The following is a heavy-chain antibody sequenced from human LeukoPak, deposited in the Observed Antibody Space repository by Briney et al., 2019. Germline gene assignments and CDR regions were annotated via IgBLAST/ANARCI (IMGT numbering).Heavy chain of an antibody. J-gene: IGHJ4*02. D-gene: IGHD2-2*02. Sequence: SETLSLTCTVSGGSITSYYWSWIRQPPGKGLEWIGEINHSGSTNYNPSLKSRVTISVDTSKNQFSLKLSSVTAADTAVYYCARAYCSSTSCYKRRVIDHFDYWGQGTLVTVSS. CDR3: ARAYCSSTSCYKRRVIDHFDY. V-gene: IGHV4-34*01. CDR1: GGSITSYY. CDR2: INHSGST.